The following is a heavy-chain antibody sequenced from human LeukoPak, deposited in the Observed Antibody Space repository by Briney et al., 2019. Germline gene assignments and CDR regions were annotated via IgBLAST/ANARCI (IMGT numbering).Heavy chain of an antibody. J-gene: IGHJ4*02. Sequence: GGSLRLSCAASGFTFSSYWMTWVRQAPVKGLEWLSVVTDTGGNTYHADSVKGRFTISRDNSKNTVYLEMNSLRVEDTAVYYCAKGTVRSCSGPSCYPLDSWGQGTLVTVSS. CDR2: VTDTGGNT. V-gene: IGHV3-23*01. CDR1: GFTFSSYW. D-gene: IGHD2-15*01. CDR3: AKGTVRSCSGPSCYPLDS.